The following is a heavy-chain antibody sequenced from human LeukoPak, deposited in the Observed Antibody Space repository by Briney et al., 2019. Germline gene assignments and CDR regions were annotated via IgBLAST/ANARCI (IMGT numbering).Heavy chain of an antibody. J-gene: IGHJ4*02. CDR2: IYTSGST. CDR3: ARETADFDY. CDR1: GGSISSGDYY. D-gene: IGHD2-21*02. Sequence: PSETLSLTCTVSGGSISSGDYYWSWIRRPAGKGLEWIGRIYTSGSTNYNPSLKSRVTISVDTPKNQFSLKLSSVTAADTAVYHCARETADFDYWGQGTLVTVSS. V-gene: IGHV4-61*02.